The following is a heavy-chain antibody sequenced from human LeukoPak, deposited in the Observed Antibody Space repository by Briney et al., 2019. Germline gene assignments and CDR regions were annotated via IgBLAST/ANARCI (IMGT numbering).Heavy chain of an antibody. CDR3: ARGGGDEDYYDSSGYPFDY. CDR1: GLTVSSNY. J-gene: IGHJ4*02. Sequence: PGGSLRLSCAASGLTVSSNYMSWVRQAPGKGLEWVSVIYSGGSTYYADSVKGRFTISRDNSKNTLYLQMNSLRAEDTAVYYCARGGGDEDYYDSSGYPFDYWGQGTLVTVSS. V-gene: IGHV3-66*02. D-gene: IGHD3-22*01. CDR2: IYSGGST.